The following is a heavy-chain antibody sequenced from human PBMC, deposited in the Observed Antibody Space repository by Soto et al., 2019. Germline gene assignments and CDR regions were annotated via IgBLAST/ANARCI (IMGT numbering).Heavy chain of an antibody. CDR1: GGSISSGGYY. V-gene: IGHV4-31*03. CDR3: AREVLLWFGESNYYYYMDV. D-gene: IGHD3-10*01. Sequence: QVQLQESGPGLVKPPQTLSLTCTVSGGSISSGGYYWSWIRQHPGKGLEWIGYIYYSGSTYYNPSLKSRVTISVDTSKNQFSLRLSSVTAADTAVYYCAREVLLWFGESNYYYYMDVWGKGTTVTVSS. CDR2: IYYSGST. J-gene: IGHJ6*03.